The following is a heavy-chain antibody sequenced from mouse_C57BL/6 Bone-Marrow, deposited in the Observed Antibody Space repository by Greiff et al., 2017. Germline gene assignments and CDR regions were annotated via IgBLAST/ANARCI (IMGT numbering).Heavy chain of an antibody. CDR3: ARAYYSSDWYFDV. CDR1: GYTFTSYC. CDR2: IYPGSGST. J-gene: IGHJ1*03. V-gene: IGHV1-55*01. D-gene: IGHD2-5*01. Sequence: QVQLQQPGAELVKPGASVKMSCKASGYTFTSYCITWVKQRPGQGLEWIGDIYPGSGSTNYNEKFKGKATLTVDTSSSTAYMQLSSLTSEDSAVYYCARAYYSSDWYFDVWGTGTTVTVSS.